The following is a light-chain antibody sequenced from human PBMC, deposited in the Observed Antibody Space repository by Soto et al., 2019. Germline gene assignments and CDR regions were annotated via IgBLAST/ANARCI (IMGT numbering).Light chain of an antibody. CDR1: QSLLHGNGHNY. CDR3: LAGKGLPPT. Sequence: IVMTQAPVSLPVTPGEPASISCRSSQSLLHGNGHNYLDWYLQKPGQSPQLLIYLGSNRASGVNDRFSGSGSGTEFTLRNSRVEAEDVGVYDCLAGKGLPPTFGGGTKVEIK. J-gene: IGKJ4*01. CDR2: LGS. V-gene: IGKV2-28*01.